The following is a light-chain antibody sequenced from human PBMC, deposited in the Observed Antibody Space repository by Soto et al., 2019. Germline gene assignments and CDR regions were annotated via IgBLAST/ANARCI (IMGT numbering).Light chain of an antibody. Sequence: QSALTQPASVSGSPGQSITISCTGTSSDVGSYNLVSWYQQLPGKAPKLIIYEVSKRPSGVSNRFSGSKSGNTASLTISGLQAEDEADYYCSSWAGSNSFYFFGTGTKVTVL. CDR3: SSWAGSNSFYF. CDR1: SSDVGSYNL. V-gene: IGLV2-23*02. CDR2: EVS. J-gene: IGLJ1*01.